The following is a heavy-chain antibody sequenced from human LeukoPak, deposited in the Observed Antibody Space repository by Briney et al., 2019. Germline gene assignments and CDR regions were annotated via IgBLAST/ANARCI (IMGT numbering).Heavy chain of an antibody. Sequence: SETLSLTCTVSGGSVSSGSYSWTWIRQPPGKGLEWIGYIYYSGSTNYNPSLKSRVTMSVDTSKNQFSLKLSSVTAADTAVYFCAGYDSSTYYAFDIWGQGTLVTVSS. CDR1: GGSVSSGSYS. CDR2: IYYSGST. D-gene: IGHD3-22*01. CDR3: AGYDSSTYYAFDI. V-gene: IGHV4-61*01. J-gene: IGHJ3*02.